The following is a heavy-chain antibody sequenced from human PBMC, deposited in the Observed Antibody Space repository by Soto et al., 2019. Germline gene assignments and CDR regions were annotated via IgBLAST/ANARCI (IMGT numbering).Heavy chain of an antibody. Sequence: PSQTLSLTCAISGDTVSSNSAAWNWIRQSPSRGLEWLGRTYYRAKWFNDYAVSVKSRITISPDTSKNQFSLQLNSVTPEDTAVYYCARDRDGSGRTDFDCWGQGTLVTFAS. V-gene: IGHV6-1*01. CDR3: ARDRDGSGRTDFDC. CDR2: TYYRAKWFN. D-gene: IGHD6-19*01. CDR1: GDTVSSNSAA. J-gene: IGHJ4*02.